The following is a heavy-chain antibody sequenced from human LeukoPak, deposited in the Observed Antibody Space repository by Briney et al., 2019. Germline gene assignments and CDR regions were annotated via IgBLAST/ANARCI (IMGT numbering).Heavy chain of an antibody. Sequence: GASVKVSCKASGYTFTSYYMHWVRQAPGQGLEWMGIINPSGGSTSYAQKFQGRVTMTRDTSTSRVYMEVSSLGSEDTAVYYCARTYSSSDEFDYWGQGTLVTVSS. CDR3: ARTYSSSDEFDY. D-gene: IGHD6-13*01. J-gene: IGHJ4*02. V-gene: IGHV1-46*01. CDR1: GYTFTSYY. CDR2: INPSGGST.